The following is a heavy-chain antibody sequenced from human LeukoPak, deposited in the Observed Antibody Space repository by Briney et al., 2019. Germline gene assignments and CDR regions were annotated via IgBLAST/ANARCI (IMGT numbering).Heavy chain of an antibody. CDR1: GFTFSSYW. CDR2: IKQDETEK. V-gene: IGHV3-7*01. Sequence: GGSLRLSCTASGFTFSSYWMNWVRQAPGKGLEWVANIKQDETEKYYVDSVKGRFTISRDNAKNSLYLQMNSLRAEDTAVYYCARDLYYYDSSGFDYWGQGTLVSVSS. D-gene: IGHD3-22*01. J-gene: IGHJ4*02. CDR3: ARDLYYYDSSGFDY.